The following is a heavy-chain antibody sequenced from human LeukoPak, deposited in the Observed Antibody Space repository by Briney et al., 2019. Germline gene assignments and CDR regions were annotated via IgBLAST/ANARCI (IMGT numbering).Heavy chain of an antibody. Sequence: PGGSLRLSCAASGFTFSSYEMNWVRQAPGKGLEWVSYISSRGSTIYYAESVKGRFTSSRDNAKNSLYLQMSSLRAEDTAVYYCARSSSGSGGYYMDVWGKGTTVTVSS. D-gene: IGHD1-26*01. V-gene: IGHV3-48*03. CDR1: GFTFSSYE. J-gene: IGHJ6*03. CDR3: ARSSSGSGGYYMDV. CDR2: ISSRGSTI.